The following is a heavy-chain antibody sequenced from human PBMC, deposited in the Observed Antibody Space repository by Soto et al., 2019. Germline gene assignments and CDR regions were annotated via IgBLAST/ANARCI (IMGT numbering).Heavy chain of an antibody. D-gene: IGHD2-2*01. J-gene: IGHJ4*02. CDR2: INHSGST. V-gene: IGHV4-34*01. CDR1: GGSFSGYY. CDR3: ARGGIVVVPATTIFDS. Sequence: QVQLQQWGAGLLKPSETLSLTCAVYGGSFSGYYWSWIRQPPGKGLEWIGEINHSGSTNYNPSLKSRVTISVDTSKNQFSLRLSSVTAADTAVYYCARGGIVVVPATTIFDSWGQGTLVTVSS.